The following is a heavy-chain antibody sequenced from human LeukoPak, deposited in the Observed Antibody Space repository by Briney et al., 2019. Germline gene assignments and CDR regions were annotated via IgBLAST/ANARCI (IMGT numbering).Heavy chain of an antibody. CDR3: ARGRVSSSSWQSVYYYYLYMDV. D-gene: IGHD6-13*01. J-gene: IGHJ6*03. V-gene: IGHV4-59*01. Sequence: SETLSLTCSVSGDSISMYYWNWIRQSPGKGLEWIGYIDHTGGTNYNPSLNSRVTISRDTSTNHFSLKLSSVTAADTAVYFCARGRVSSSSWQSVYYYYLYMDVWGKGSTVTVSS. CDR2: IDHTGGT. CDR1: GDSISMYY.